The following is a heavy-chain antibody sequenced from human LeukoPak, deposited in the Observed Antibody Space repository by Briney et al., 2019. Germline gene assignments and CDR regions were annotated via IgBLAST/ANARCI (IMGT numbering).Heavy chain of an antibody. J-gene: IGHJ4*02. Sequence: PGGSLRLSCAASGFTFSSYAMSWVRQAPGKGLEWVSAISGSGGSTYYADSVKGRFTISRDNSKNTLYLQMNSLRAEDTAVYYCAKDYDNPSHSQQLVIGNYFDYWGQGTLVTVSS. V-gene: IGHV3-23*01. D-gene: IGHD6-13*01. CDR2: ISGSGGST. CDR1: GFTFSSYA. CDR3: AKDYDNPSHSQQLVIGNYFDY.